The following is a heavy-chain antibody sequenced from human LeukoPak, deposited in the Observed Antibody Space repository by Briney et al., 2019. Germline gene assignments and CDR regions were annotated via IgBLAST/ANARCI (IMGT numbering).Heavy chain of an antibody. V-gene: IGHV4-61*02. Sequence: SETLSLTCTVSGGSISSGSYYWSWIRQPAGKGLDWIGRTYTSGSTKYTPSLRSRVTISIDTSKNQFSLKLSSVTATDTAVYCCARDGYSSGLAFDPWGQGTLVTVSS. D-gene: IGHD6-19*01. J-gene: IGHJ5*02. CDR1: GGSISSGSYY. CDR2: TYTSGST. CDR3: ARDGYSSGLAFDP.